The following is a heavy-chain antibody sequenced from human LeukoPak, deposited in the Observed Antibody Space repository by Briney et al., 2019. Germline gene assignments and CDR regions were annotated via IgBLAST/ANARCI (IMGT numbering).Heavy chain of an antibody. J-gene: IGHJ4*02. CDR2: ISYDGSNK. V-gene: IGHV3-30-3*01. D-gene: IGHD6-13*01. CDR3: ARNSPHSSSWYACFDY. CDR1: GFTFSSYA. Sequence: PGGSLRLSCAASGFTFSSYAMHWVRQAPGKGLEWVAVISYDGSNKYYADSVKGRFTISRDNSKNTLYLQMNSLRAEDTAVYYCARNSPHSSSWYACFDYWGQGTLVTVSS.